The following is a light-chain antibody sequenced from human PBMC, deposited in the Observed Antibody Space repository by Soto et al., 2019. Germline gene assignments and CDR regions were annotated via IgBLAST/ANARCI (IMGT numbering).Light chain of an antibody. V-gene: IGKV1-39*01. CDR2: ATS. CDR1: QSISTY. CDR3: QQSDSTPPGT. Sequence: IQMTQSPSSLSASVGDGVTITCRASQSISTYLIWYQQKPGKAPKLLIYATSSLQSGVPSRFSGSGSGTDFTLTISSLQPEDFATYYCQQSDSTPPGTFGQGTKVDIK. J-gene: IGKJ1*01.